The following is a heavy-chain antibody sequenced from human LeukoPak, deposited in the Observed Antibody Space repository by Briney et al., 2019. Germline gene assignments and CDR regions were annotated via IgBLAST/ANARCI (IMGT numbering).Heavy chain of an antibody. CDR1: GGSISSY. Sequence: SETLSLTCTVSGGSISSYWSWIRQPAGKGLEWIGRIYASGNNNYNTDYNPSLTSRVTMSVDTSKNQFSLKLTSVTAADTAVYYCASDSGTTGEVKFDPWGQGTLVTVSS. J-gene: IGHJ5*02. CDR2: IYASGNNNYNT. V-gene: IGHV4-4*07. CDR3: ASDSGTTGEVKFDP. D-gene: IGHD3-10*01.